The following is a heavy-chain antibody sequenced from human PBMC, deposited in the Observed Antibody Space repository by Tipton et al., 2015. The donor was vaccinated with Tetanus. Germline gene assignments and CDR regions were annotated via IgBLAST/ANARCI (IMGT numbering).Heavy chain of an antibody. V-gene: IGHV4-59*01. Sequence: TLSLTCTVSGGSISTYHWNWIRQSPGKGLEWIGYIDYFGSTKYNPSLKSRVAMSVDTSKNQLSLRLNSVTSAYTAVYYCARTSCYMSSDCWGQGTLVSVSS. CDR3: ARTSCYMSSDC. J-gene: IGHJ4*02. CDR1: GGSISTYH. CDR2: IDYFGST. D-gene: IGHD3-10*01.